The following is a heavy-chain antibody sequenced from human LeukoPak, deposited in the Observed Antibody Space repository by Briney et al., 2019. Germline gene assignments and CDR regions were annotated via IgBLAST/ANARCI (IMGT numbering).Heavy chain of an antibody. CDR1: GISFSSYA. Sequence: GRSLRLSCAASGISFSSYAMQWVRQAAGKGPEWVAVISYDGSNKFYADSVKGRFTISRDNSKNTLYLQMDSLRAEDTAVYYCARDYYYGSDYWGQGTLVTVSS. CDR3: ARDYYYGSDY. V-gene: IGHV3-30-3*01. D-gene: IGHD3-10*01. J-gene: IGHJ4*02. CDR2: ISYDGSNK.